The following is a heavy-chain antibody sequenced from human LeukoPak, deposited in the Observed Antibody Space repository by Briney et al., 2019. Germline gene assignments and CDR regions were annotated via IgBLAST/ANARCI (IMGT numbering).Heavy chain of an antibody. D-gene: IGHD5-18*01. V-gene: IGHV1-69*13. Sequence: ASVKVSCKASGGTFSSYAISWVRQAAGQGLEWMGGIIPIFGTANYAQKFQSRVTITADESTSTAYMELSSLRSEDTAVYYCARTPPLDTIDYYYYYGMDVWGQGTTVTVSS. CDR3: ARTPPLDTIDYYYYYGMDV. J-gene: IGHJ6*02. CDR2: IIPIFGTA. CDR1: GGTFSSYA.